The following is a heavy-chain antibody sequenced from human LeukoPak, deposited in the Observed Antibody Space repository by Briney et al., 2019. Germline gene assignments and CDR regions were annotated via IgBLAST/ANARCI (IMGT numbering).Heavy chain of an antibody. Sequence: SETLSLTCAVYGGSFSGYYWSWIRQPPGKGLEWIGEINHSGSTNYNPSLKSRVTISVDTSKNQFSLKLSSVTAADTAVYYCASQGQLNALMTYYYGSSGLEVAFDIWGQGTMVTVSS. CDR3: ASQGQLNALMTYYYGSSGLEVAFDI. D-gene: IGHD3-22*01. CDR2: INHSGST. V-gene: IGHV4-34*01. J-gene: IGHJ3*02. CDR1: GGSFSGYY.